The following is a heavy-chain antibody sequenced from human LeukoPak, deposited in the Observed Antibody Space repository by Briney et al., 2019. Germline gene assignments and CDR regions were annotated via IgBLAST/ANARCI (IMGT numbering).Heavy chain of an antibody. CDR3: AKAAYSGYYFDY. J-gene: IGHJ4*02. V-gene: IGHV3-23*01. CDR1: GFTFNNFG. D-gene: IGHD1-26*01. Sequence: PGGSLRLSCAASGFTFNNFGMTWVRQAPGKGLEWVSAISGSGGNIYYADSVKGRFTISRDYSKNTVFLQMNSLRAEDTALYFCAKAAYSGYYFDYWGQGTLVTVSS. CDR2: ISGSGGNI.